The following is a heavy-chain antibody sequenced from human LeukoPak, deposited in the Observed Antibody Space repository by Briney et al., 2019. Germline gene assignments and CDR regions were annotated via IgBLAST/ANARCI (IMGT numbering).Heavy chain of an antibody. D-gene: IGHD4-23*01. CDR3: ARDYYGGKEGHYFDY. V-gene: IGHV4-59*01. J-gene: IGHJ4*02. CDR2: IYYSGST. Sequence: SEALSLTCTVSGGSISSYYWSWIRQPPGKGLEWIGYIYYSGSTNYNPSLKSRVTISVDTSKNQFSLKLSSVTAADTAVYYCARDYYGGKEGHYFDYWGQGTLVTVSS. CDR1: GGSISSYY.